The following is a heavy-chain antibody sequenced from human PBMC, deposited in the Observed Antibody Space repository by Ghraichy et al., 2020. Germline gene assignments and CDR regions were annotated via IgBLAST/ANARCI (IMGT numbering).Heavy chain of an antibody. Sequence: SETLSLTCTVSDGSISDYYWGWIRQSPGKGLEWIGSINYRARTRYNPSLKSRVNLLIDPSKNNFSLRLTSVTAADTALCYCARTLGNNWLDPRGQVILVTGSS. D-gene: IGHD6-13*01. V-gene: IGHV4-59*12. CDR2: INYRART. CDR3: ARTLGNNWLDP. J-gene: IGHJ5*02. CDR1: DGSISDYY.